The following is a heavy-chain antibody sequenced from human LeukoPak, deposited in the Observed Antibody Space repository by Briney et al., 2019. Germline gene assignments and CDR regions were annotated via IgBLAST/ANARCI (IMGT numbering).Heavy chain of an antibody. V-gene: IGHV1-2*02. D-gene: IGHD5-18*01. CDR2: INSNSGGT. J-gene: IGHJ4*02. CDR3: ARDGLFSYGFIDGYFDY. CDR1: GYTFTGYY. Sequence: ASVKVSCKASGYTFTGYYMHWVRQAPGQGLEWMGWINSNSGGTNYAQKFQGRVTMTRDTSISTAYMELSRLRSDDTAVYYCARDGLFSYGFIDGYFDYWGQGTLVTVSS.